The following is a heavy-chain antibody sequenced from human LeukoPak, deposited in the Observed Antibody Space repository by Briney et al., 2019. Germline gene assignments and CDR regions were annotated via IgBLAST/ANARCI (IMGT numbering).Heavy chain of an antibody. Sequence: TSSETLSLTCTVSGGSISSSSYSWGWIRQPPGKGLEWIGSIYYSGSTYYNPSLKSRVTISVDTSKNQFSLKLSSVTAADTAVYYCARAAYYYDSSGPDYWGQGTLVTVSS. CDR2: IYYSGST. D-gene: IGHD3-22*01. CDR1: GGSISSSSYS. CDR3: ARAAYYYDSSGPDY. V-gene: IGHV4-39*01. J-gene: IGHJ4*02.